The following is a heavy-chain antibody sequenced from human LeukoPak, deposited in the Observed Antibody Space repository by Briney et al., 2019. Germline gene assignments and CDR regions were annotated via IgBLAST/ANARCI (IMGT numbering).Heavy chain of an antibody. CDR1: GGSISSGGYY. Sequence: SETLSLTCTVSGGSISSGGYYWSWIRQHPGKGLEWIGYIYYSGSTYYNPSLKSQVTISVDTSKNQFSLKLSSVTAADTAVYYCARKAGTSLDYWGQGTLVTVSS. CDR3: ARKAGTSLDY. CDR2: IYYSGST. V-gene: IGHV4-31*01. J-gene: IGHJ4*02. D-gene: IGHD1-7*01.